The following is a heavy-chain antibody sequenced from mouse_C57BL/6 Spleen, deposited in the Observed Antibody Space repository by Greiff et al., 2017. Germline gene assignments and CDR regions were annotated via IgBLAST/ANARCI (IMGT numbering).Heavy chain of an antibody. V-gene: IGHV1-81*01. CDR1: GYTFTSYG. Sequence: VHLVESGAELARPGASVKLSCKASGYTFTSYGISWVKQRTGQGLEWIGEIYPRSGNTYYNEKFKGKATLTADKSSSTAYMDLRSLTSEDSAVYFCARNYCSDWYFDVWGTGTTVTVSS. D-gene: IGHD1-1*01. J-gene: IGHJ1*03. CDR3: ARNYCSDWYFDV. CDR2: IYPRSGNT.